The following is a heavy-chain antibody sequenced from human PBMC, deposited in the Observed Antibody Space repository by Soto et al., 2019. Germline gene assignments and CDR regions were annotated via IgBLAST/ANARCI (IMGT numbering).Heavy chain of an antibody. CDR1: GGTFSSYA. J-gene: IGHJ5*02. CDR3: ARDRGGIAVAGTNWFDP. Sequence: QVQLVQSGAEVKKPGSSVKVSCKASGGTFSSYAISWVRQAPAQGLEWMGGIIPIFGTANYAQKFQGRVTITADESTSTAYMELSSLRSEDTAVYYCARDRGGIAVAGTNWFDPWGQGTLVTVSS. D-gene: IGHD6-19*01. CDR2: IIPIFGTA. V-gene: IGHV1-69*01.